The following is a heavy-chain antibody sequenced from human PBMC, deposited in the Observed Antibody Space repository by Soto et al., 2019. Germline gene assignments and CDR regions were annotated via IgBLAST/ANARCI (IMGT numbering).Heavy chain of an antibody. CDR3: ARHVSSGWLRQSRDAFDI. Sequence: GGSLRLSCAASGFTFSSYAMSWVRQAPGKGLEWVSIIGGSGGSTYYTDSVRGRFTISRDNSKNTLYLQMNSLRAEDTAVYYCARHVSSGWLRQSRDAFDIWGQGTMVTVSS. J-gene: IGHJ3*02. V-gene: IGHV3-23*01. CDR2: IGGSGGST. D-gene: IGHD6-19*01. CDR1: GFTFSSYA.